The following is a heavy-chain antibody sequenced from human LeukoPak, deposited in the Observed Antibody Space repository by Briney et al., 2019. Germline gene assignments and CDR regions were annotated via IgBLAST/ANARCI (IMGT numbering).Heavy chain of an antibody. J-gene: IGHJ6*04. CDR2: MNPNSGNA. CDR3: ARRYYYDGSDLRLDV. Sequence: ASVKVSCKASGYTFTSYDINWVRQAAGQGLEWMGWMNPNSGNAAYAQKFQGRVTMTRDTSISTAYMELSSLRSEDTAVYYCARRYYYDGSDLRLDVWGKGTPVTVSS. V-gene: IGHV1-8*01. CDR1: GYTFTSYD. D-gene: IGHD3-22*01.